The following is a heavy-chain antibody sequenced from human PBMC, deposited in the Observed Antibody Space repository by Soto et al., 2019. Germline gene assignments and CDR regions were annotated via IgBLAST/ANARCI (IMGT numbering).Heavy chain of an antibody. CDR1: GFTFSSYG. J-gene: IGHJ5*02. D-gene: IGHD6-13*01. CDR3: ARGIAAAGTYWFDP. CDR2: IWYDGSNK. V-gene: IGHV3-33*01. Sequence: GGSLRLSCAASGFTFSSYGMHWVRQDPGKGLEWVAVIWYDGSNKYYADSVKGRFTISRDNSKNTLYLQMNSLRAEDTAVYYCARGIAAAGTYWFDPWGQGTLVTVSS.